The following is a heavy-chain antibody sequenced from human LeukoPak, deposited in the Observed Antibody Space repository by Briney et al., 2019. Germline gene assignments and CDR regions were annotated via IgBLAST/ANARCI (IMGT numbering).Heavy chain of an antibody. CDR2: IYSGGST. CDR1: GFTVSSNY. J-gene: IGHJ4*02. Sequence: GSLRLSCAASGFTVSSNYMSWVRQAPGKGLEWVSVIYSGGSTYYADSVKGRSTISRDNSKNTLYLQMNSLRAEDTAVYYCARALTSLYDYWGQGTLVTVSS. CDR3: ARALTSLYDY. D-gene: IGHD2-2*02. V-gene: IGHV3-66*01.